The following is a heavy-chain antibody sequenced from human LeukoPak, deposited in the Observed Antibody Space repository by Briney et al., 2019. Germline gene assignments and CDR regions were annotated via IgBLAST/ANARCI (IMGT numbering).Heavy chain of an antibody. Sequence: GGSLRLSCAASGFTFRNYTMTWVRQAPGKGLEWVSAISGSGGSTYYADSVKGRFTISRDNSKDTLYLQMNRLRDEDTALFYCAKEVRDTGYYHLDNWGQGTLVTVSS. CDR1: GFTFRNYT. V-gene: IGHV3-23*01. D-gene: IGHD3-3*01. CDR3: AKEVRDTGYYHLDN. CDR2: ISGSGGST. J-gene: IGHJ4*02.